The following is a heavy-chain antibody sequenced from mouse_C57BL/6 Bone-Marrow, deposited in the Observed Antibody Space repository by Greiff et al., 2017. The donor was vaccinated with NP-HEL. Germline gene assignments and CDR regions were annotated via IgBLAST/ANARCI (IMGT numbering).Heavy chain of an antibody. CDR1: GFNIKDDY. V-gene: IGHV14-4*01. CDR3: TFYYYGSSLAWFAY. D-gene: IGHD1-1*01. CDR2: IDPENGDT. Sequence: EVQLQQSGAELVRPGASVKLSCTASGFNIKDDYMHWVKQRPEQGLEWIGWIDPENGDTEYASKFQGKATITADTSSNTAYLQLSSLTSEDTAVYYCTFYYYGSSLAWFAYWGQGTLVTVSA. J-gene: IGHJ3*01.